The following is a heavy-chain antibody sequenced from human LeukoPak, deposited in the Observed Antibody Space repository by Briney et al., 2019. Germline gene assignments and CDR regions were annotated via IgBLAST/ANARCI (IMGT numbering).Heavy chain of an antibody. V-gene: IGHV3-23*01. J-gene: IGHJ4*02. CDR2: ISASGAGT. Sequence: GGSLRLSCAASGITFSSYVMSWVRQAPGKGLEWVSGISASGAGTYYAASVSGRFTISKDNSKNTLYLQMNRLRAEDTAVYYCAKGDLLLSASDFWGQGTLVTVSS. D-gene: IGHD2-15*01. CDR3: AKGDLLLSASDF. CDR1: GITFSSYV.